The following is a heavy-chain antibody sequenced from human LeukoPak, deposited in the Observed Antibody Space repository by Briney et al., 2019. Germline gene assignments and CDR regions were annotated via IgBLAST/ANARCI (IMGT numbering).Heavy chain of an antibody. CDR2: IGHSGGT. CDR1: GSSFHNYY. J-gene: IGHJ4*02. Sequence: SETLSLTCAVYGSSFHNYYWTWIRQPPGKRLEWLGEIGHSGGTNYNPSLNSRVTISLDTSKNQFSLKLSSVTAADTAMYYCARVSGYDWESFYDYWGQGSLVTVSS. CDR3: ARVSGYDWESFYDY. D-gene: IGHD5-12*01. V-gene: IGHV4-34*01.